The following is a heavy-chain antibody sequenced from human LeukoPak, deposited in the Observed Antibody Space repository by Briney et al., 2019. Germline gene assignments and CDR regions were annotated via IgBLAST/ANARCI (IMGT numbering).Heavy chain of an antibody. CDR3: ARGKSSSWYPLDY. V-gene: IGHV3-53*01. D-gene: IGHD6-13*01. CDR1: GFTVSSNY. J-gene: IGHJ4*02. Sequence: GGSLRLSCAASGFTVSSNYMIWVRQAPGKGLEWVSVIYSGGSTYYADSVKGRFTISRDNSKNTLCLQMNSLRTEDTAVYYCARGKSSSWYPLDYWGQGTLVTVSS. CDR2: IYSGGST.